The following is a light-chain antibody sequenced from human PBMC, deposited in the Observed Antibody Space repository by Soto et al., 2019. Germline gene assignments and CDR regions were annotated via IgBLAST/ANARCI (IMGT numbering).Light chain of an antibody. V-gene: IGKV3-20*01. CDR3: QQYASSPLT. CDR1: QSVRSNY. Sequence: EIVLTQSPGTLSLSSGERATLSCRASQSVRSNYLAWYQQKPGQAPRLLIYGASSRATGIPDRFGGSGSGTDFHLTISRLEPEDCAVYYCQQYASSPLTFGGGTKVEIK. J-gene: IGKJ4*01. CDR2: GAS.